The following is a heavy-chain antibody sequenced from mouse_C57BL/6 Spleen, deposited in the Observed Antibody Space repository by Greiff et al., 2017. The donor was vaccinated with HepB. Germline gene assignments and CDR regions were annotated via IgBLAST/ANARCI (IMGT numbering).Heavy chain of an antibody. V-gene: IGHV14-4*01. D-gene: IGHD2-4*01. CDR3: TTDYDDDGPFAY. J-gene: IGHJ3*01. Sequence: VQLKESGAELVRPGASVKLSCTASGFNIKDDYMHWVKQRPEQGLEWIGWIDPENGDTEYASKFQGKATITADTSSNTAYLQLSSLTSEDTAVYYCTTDYDDDGPFAYWGQGTLVTVSA. CDR2: IDPENGDT. CDR1: GFNIKDDY.